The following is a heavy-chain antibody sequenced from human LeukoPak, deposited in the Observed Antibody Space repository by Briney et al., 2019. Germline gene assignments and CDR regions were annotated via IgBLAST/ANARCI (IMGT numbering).Heavy chain of an antibody. V-gene: IGHV3-30*04. CDR1: GFTFSSYA. J-gene: IGHJ4*02. D-gene: IGHD4-17*01. CDR3: ARSYYDYGDFKDDY. Sequence: GGSLRLSCAASGFTFSSYAMHWVRQAPGKGLEWVAVISYDGSNKYYADSVKGRFTISRDNSNNTLYLQMNSLRAEDTAVYYCARSYYDYGDFKDDYWGQGTLVTVSS. CDR2: ISYDGSNK.